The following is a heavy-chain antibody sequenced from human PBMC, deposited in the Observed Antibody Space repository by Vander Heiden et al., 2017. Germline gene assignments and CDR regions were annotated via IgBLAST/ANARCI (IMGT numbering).Heavy chain of an antibody. CDR3: ARTMWFGEEGDDY. Sequence: QIHLVQSGPEVKKPGASVKDSCKAAGYTFTNYDINWVRQATGQGPEYMGWMSPDGGHTGYAPKFQGRVTMTRNTSISTAYMELDGLRPEDTAVYYCARTMWFGEEGDDYWGQGTLVTVSS. V-gene: IGHV1-8*01. CDR2: MSPDGGHT. CDR1: GYTFTNYD. J-gene: IGHJ4*02. D-gene: IGHD3-10*01.